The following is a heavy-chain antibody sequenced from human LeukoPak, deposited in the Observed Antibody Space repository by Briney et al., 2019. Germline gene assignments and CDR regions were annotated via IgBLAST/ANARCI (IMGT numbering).Heavy chain of an antibody. D-gene: IGHD3-22*01. V-gene: IGHV5-51*01. J-gene: IGHJ4*02. CDR2: IHPADSDT. CDR1: GYSFNTYW. Sequence: GDSLKISCQGSGYSFNTYWIGWVRQMPGKGLEWMGIIHPADSDTRYSPSFQGQVTISADKSIGTTYLQWSSLKASGTAMYYCATRPYYDGSGSYWLYWGQGTLVTVSS. CDR3: ATRPYYDGSGSYWLY.